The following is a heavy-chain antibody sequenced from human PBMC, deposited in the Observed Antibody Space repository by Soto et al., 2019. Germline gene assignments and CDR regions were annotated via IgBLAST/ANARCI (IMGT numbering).Heavy chain of an antibody. CDR1: GFSLSTTGMG. V-gene: IGHV2-5*02. Sequence: QITLKESGATLVKPTQTLTLTCTFSGFSLSTTGMGVAWIRQPPGKALEWLALIYWDGEKRYSPSLKSRLTITKDTSKSQVVLTVTNMEPEDTATYYCAHRRWYAFEPWGQGILITVSS. CDR2: IYWDGEK. CDR3: AHRRWYAFEP. J-gene: IGHJ5*02. D-gene: IGHD6-13*01.